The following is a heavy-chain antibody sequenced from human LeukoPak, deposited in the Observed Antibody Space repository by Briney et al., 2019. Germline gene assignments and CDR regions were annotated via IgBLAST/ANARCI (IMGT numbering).Heavy chain of an antibody. Sequence: KTSETLSLTCTVSGYSISSGHYWGWIRQPPGKGLEWIGTIYHGGNTYYNPSLKSRAALSVDTSKNQFSLRLSSVTAADTAVYYCARYIVVVVAATFDAFDIWGQGTTATVSS. CDR3: ARYIVVVVAATFDAFDI. CDR1: GYSISSGHY. CDR2: IYHGGNT. D-gene: IGHD2-15*01. J-gene: IGHJ3*02. V-gene: IGHV4-38-2*02.